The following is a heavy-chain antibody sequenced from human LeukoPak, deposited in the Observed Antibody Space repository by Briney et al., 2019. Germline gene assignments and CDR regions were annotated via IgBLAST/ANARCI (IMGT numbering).Heavy chain of an antibody. CDR2: ISYDGSNK. D-gene: IGHD6-13*01. V-gene: IGHV3-30*04. CDR3: ARGVVSSSWYPHADY. Sequence: GGSLRLSCAASGFTFSSYAMHWVRQAPGKGLEWVAVISYDGSNKYYADSVKGRFTISRDNSKNTLYLQMNSLRSEDTAVYYCARGVVSSSWYPHADYWGQGTLVTVSS. J-gene: IGHJ4*02. CDR1: GFTFSSYA.